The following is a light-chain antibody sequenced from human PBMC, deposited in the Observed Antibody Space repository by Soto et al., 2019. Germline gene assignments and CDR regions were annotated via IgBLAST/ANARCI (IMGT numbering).Light chain of an antibody. V-gene: IGKV1-39*01. J-gene: IGKJ2*01. CDR3: QQGYSTPYT. Sequence: DIQMTQSPSSLCASVGDRVTITCRASQSISIYLNWYQQKPGKAPKLLIYAASSLESGVPSRFSGSGSGSDFTLTISSLQPDDFATYYCQQGYSTPYTFGQGTKLEIK. CDR2: AAS. CDR1: QSISIY.